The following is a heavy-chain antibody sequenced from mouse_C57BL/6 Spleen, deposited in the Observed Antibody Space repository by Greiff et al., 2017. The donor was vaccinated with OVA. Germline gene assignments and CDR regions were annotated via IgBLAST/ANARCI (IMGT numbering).Heavy chain of an antibody. J-gene: IGHJ1*03. D-gene: IGHD2-5*01. CDR3: ARSYYSNYPWYFDV. CDR2: ISDGGSYT. V-gene: IGHV5-4*01. CDR1: GFTFSSYA. Sequence: EVQLVESGGGLVKPGGSLKLSCAASGFTFSSYAMSWVRQTPEKRLEWVATISDGGSYTYYPDNVKGRFTISRDNAKNNLYLQMSHLKSEDTAMYYCARSYYSNYPWYFDVWGTGTTVTVSS.